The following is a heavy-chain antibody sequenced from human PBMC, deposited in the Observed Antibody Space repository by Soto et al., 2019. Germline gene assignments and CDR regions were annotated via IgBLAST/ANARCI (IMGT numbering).Heavy chain of an antibody. CDR1: GYTFTSYG. CDR2: ISAYNGNT. CDR3: AREPSGWYIGAFDI. D-gene: IGHD6-13*01. Sequence: ASVKVSCKASGYTFTSYGISWVRQAPGQGLEWMGWISAYNGNTNYAQKLQGRVTMTTDTSTSTAYMELRSLRSDDTAVYYCAREPSGWYIGAFDIWGQGTIVTVSS. V-gene: IGHV1-18*01. J-gene: IGHJ3*02.